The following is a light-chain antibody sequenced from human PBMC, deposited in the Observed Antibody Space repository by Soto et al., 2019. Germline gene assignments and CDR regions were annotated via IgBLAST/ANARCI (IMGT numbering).Light chain of an antibody. J-gene: IGKJ1*01. CDR3: QHYHNLPLT. Sequence: DIQLTQSPASLSASVGDRVTISCHASQDISNSINWFQHRPGKAPRLLIFHASTLDTGVPSRFSGSGSGTDFTFTIGSLQPEPLATYYCQHYHNLPLTFGQGTKVDIK. V-gene: IGKV1-33*01. CDR2: HAS. CDR1: QDISNS.